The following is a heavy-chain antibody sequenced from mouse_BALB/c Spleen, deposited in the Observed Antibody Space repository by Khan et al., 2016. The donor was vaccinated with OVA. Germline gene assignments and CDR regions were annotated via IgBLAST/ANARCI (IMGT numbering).Heavy chain of an antibody. V-gene: IGHV1-4*01. D-gene: IGHD2-14*01. J-gene: IGHJ3*01. CDR1: GYTFTTYT. CDR3: VREGSYDRSDGWFAY. Sequence: QVQLQQSGAELARPGASVKMSCKASGYTFTTYTIHWVKQRPGQGLEWIGYIIPSNDYTNYNQKFKDRATLTADKSSSTAYMQLSSLTSEDSAVYYWVREGSYDRSDGWFAYWGQGTLVTVSA. CDR2: IIPSNDYT.